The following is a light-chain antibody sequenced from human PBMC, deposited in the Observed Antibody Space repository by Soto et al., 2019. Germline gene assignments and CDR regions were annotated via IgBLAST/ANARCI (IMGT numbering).Light chain of an antibody. CDR1: SSDVGSYNL. V-gene: IGLV2-23*02. J-gene: IGLJ1*01. CDR2: EVS. CDR3: CSYAGSSTSLYV. Sequence: QSALTQPASVSGSPGQSTTISCTGTSSDVGSYNLVSWYQQHPGKAPKLMIYEVSKRPSGVSNRFSGSKSGNTASLTISGLQAEDEADYYCCSYAGSSTSLYVFGTGTKVNVL.